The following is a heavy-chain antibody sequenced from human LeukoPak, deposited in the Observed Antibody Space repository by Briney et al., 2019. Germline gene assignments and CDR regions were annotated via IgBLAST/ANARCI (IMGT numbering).Heavy chain of an antibody. D-gene: IGHD1-26*01. CDR3: AINDNSRRYFQY. J-gene: IGHJ1*01. CDR1: GYTFTSYD. V-gene: IGHV1-8*01. CDR2: MNPNSGNT. Sequence: ASVKVSCKASGYTFTSYDINWVRQATGQGLEWMGWMNPNSGNTGYAQKFQGRVTMTRNTSISTAYMELSSLRSEDTAVYYCAINDNSRRYFQYWGQGNLVTVSS.